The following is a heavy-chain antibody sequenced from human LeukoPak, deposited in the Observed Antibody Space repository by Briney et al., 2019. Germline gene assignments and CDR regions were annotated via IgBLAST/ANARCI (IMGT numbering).Heavy chain of an antibody. CDR2: IYTSGNT. CDR1: GGSISSYY. J-gene: IGHJ6*03. V-gene: IGHV4-4*07. D-gene: IGHD2-15*01. Sequence: PSETLSLTCTVSGGSISSYYWSWIRQPAGKGLEWIGRIYTSGNTNYNPSLKSRVTMSVDTSKNQFSLKLSSVTAADTAVYYCTREWYALSMDYYYYYMDVWGKGTTVTVSS. CDR3: TREWYALSMDYYYYYMDV.